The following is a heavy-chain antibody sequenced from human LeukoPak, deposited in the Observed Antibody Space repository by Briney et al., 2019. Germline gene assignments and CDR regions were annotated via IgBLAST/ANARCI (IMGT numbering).Heavy chain of an antibody. CDR3: ARDGYYDSSGYYYGSGYFDY. J-gene: IGHJ4*02. D-gene: IGHD3-22*01. V-gene: IGHV1-69*13. Sequence: SVKVSCKASGYTFTSYAISWVRQAPGQGLEWMGGIIPIFGTANYAQKFQGRVTITADESTSTAYMELSSLRSEDTAVYYCARDGYYDSSGYYYGSGYFDYWGQGTLVTVSS. CDR1: GYTFTSYA. CDR2: IIPIFGTA.